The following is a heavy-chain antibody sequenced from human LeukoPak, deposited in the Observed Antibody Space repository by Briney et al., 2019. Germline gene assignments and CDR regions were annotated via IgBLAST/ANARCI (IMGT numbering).Heavy chain of an antibody. Sequence: GGSLRLSCAASGFTFSNYAMNWVRQAPGKGLEWVSLISGSTGSTYYADSVKGRFSISRDNSKNTVYLQMNSLRAEDTAIYYCARFPTGFDYWGQGTLVTVSS. CDR2: ISGSTGST. CDR1: GFTFSNYA. D-gene: IGHD4-17*01. J-gene: IGHJ4*02. V-gene: IGHV3-23*01. CDR3: ARFPTGFDY.